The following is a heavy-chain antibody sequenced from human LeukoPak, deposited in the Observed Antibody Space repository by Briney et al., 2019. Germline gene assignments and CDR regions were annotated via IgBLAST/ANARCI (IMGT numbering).Heavy chain of an antibody. CDR2: INQSGGT. CDR1: GGSFSGYY. Sequence: SETLSLTCAVYGGSFSGYYWSWIRQPPGKRLEWIGEINQSGGTNYNPSLRSRVSISVDTSKNQFSLKLSSMTAADTAVYFCATIQRDHAFDIWGQGTMVTVSS. D-gene: IGHD6-25*01. V-gene: IGHV4-34*01. J-gene: IGHJ3*02. CDR3: ATIQRDHAFDI.